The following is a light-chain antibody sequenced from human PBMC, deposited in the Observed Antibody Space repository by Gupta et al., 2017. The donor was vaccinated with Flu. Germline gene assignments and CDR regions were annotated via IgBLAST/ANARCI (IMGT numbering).Light chain of an antibody. J-gene: IGKJ4*01. Sequence: DIVMTQSPESLAVSLGERATINCKSSQSLLYSSNNMNYLAWYQHKPGQPPKLLIYWASTRQSGIPDRFTGSGSGTDFTLTISNLQAEDVAVYYCQQDYHSPGFGGGTTVEIK. V-gene: IGKV4-1*01. CDR3: QQDYHSPG. CDR1: QSLLYSSNNMNY. CDR2: WAS.